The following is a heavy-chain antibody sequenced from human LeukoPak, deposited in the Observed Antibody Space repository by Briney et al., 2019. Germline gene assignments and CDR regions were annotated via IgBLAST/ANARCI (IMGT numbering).Heavy chain of an antibody. V-gene: IGHV3-30*18. J-gene: IGHJ4*02. D-gene: IGHD6-13*01. CDR2: ISYDGSNK. CDR3: AKLIAAAGRLDY. CDR1: GFTFSSYG. Sequence: GGSLRLSCAASGFTFSSYGTHWVRQAPGKGLEWVAVISYDGSNKYYADSVKGRFTISRDNSKNTLYLQMNSLRAEDTAVYYCAKLIAAAGRLDYWGQGTLVTVSS.